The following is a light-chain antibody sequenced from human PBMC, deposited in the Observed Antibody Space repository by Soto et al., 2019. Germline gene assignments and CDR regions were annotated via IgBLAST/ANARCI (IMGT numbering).Light chain of an antibody. Sequence: DIQMTQSPSTLSASVGDRVTITCRASQSLSSWLAWYQQKPGKAPKLLIYDASSLESGVPSRFSGSGSGTEFTLTISSLQPDDFATYYCQQYNSYSITFGPGTQVDIK. V-gene: IGKV1-5*01. CDR1: QSLSSW. CDR2: DAS. J-gene: IGKJ3*01. CDR3: QQYNSYSIT.